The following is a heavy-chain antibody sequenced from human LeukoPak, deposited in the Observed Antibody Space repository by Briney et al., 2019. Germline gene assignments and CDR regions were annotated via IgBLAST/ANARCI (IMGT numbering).Heavy chain of an antibody. Sequence: PGGSLRLSCAASGFTFSTYWMAWVRQAPGKGLQWVAHIKEDGSEKYYLDSVRGRFTIGRDDVKSSLYLQMTSLRAEDTALYYCVRAGWELDYWGQGTPVTVSS. CDR1: GFTFSTYW. V-gene: IGHV3-7*01. CDR2: IKEDGSEK. CDR3: VRAGWELDY. J-gene: IGHJ4*02. D-gene: IGHD1-26*01.